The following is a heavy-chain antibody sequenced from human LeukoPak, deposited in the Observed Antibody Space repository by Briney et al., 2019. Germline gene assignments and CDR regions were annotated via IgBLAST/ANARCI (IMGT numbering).Heavy chain of an antibody. CDR3: ARKEYYDSSGYYYDPHDAFDI. CDR1: GGSFSGYY. CDR2: IYYSGST. J-gene: IGHJ3*02. Sequence: SETLSLTCAVYGGSFSGYYWSWIRQPPGKGLEWIGYIYYSGSTNYNPSLKSRVTISVDTSKNQFSLKLSSVTAADTAVYYCARKEYYDSSGYYYDPHDAFDIWGQGTMVTVSS. D-gene: IGHD3-22*01. V-gene: IGHV4-59*01.